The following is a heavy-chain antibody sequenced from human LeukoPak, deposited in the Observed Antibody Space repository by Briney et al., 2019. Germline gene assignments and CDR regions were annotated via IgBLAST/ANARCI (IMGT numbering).Heavy chain of an antibody. J-gene: IGHJ3*02. CDR2: INTNTGNP. CDR1: GYTFTSYG. CDR3: ASSYRKAFDI. V-gene: IGHV7-4-1*02. D-gene: IGHD5-18*01. Sequence: ASVTVSCKASGYTFTSYGISWVRQAPGQGLEWMGWINTNTGNPTYAQGFTGRFVFSLDTSVSTAYLQISSLKAEDTAVYYCASSYRKAFDIWGQGTMVTVSS.